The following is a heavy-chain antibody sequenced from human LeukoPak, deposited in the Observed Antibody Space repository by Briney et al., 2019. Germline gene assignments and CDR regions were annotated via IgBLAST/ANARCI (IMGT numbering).Heavy chain of an antibody. CDR2: ISSSGSTI. CDR3: ARYYSSGYYSNY. D-gene: IGHD3-22*01. V-gene: IGHV3-11*01. Sequence: PGGSLGLSCAASGFTFSDYYMSWIRQAPGKGLEWVSYISSSGSTIYYADSVKGRLTISRDNAKNSLYLQMNSLRAEDTAVYYCARYYSSGYYSNYWGQGTLVTVSS. CDR1: GFTFSDYY. J-gene: IGHJ4*02.